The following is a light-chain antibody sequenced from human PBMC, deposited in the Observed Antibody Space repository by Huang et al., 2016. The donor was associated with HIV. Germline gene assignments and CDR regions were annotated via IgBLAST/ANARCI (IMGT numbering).Light chain of an antibody. CDR3: QQYNNWPVT. CDR2: GAS. V-gene: IGKV3-15*01. J-gene: IGKJ4*01. Sequence: EKVMAQSPGTLSVSPGERATLSCRASDRVSTNVAWYQQRPGQAPRLLIYGASPRGTGIPARFSGRGSGTEFALTISSMQSEDFAVYYCQQYNNWPVTFGGGTKVEIK. CDR1: DRVSTN.